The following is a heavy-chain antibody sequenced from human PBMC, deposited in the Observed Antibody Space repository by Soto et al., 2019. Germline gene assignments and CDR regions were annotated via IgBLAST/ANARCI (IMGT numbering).Heavy chain of an antibody. CDR1: GFTFSSYS. Sequence: GGSLRLSCAASGFTFSSYSMNWVRQAPGKGLEWVSYISSSSSPIYYADSVKGRFTISTDNAKNSLYLLMNSLRAEDTAVYYCVKRAGTGDGVCAFDIWGQGTMLTVSS. J-gene: IGHJ3*02. CDR3: VKRAGTGDGVCAFDI. CDR2: ISSSSSPI. D-gene: IGHD7-27*01. V-gene: IGHV3-48*04.